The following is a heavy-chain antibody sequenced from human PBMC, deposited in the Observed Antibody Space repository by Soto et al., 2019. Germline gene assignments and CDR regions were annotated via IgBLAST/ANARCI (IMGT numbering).Heavy chain of an antibody. D-gene: IGHD3-16*01. CDR3: ARAVGGPTSNLDF. Sequence: ASVKVSSKASGYTFTSSAMQWLRQAPGQRHEWMGWINAGNGNTKYPQKFQGRVTITRDTSASTAYMELSSLRSEDTAVYYCARAVGGPTSNLDFWGQGTLVTGSA. CDR1: GYTFTSSA. V-gene: IGHV1-3*01. CDR2: INAGNGNT. J-gene: IGHJ4*02.